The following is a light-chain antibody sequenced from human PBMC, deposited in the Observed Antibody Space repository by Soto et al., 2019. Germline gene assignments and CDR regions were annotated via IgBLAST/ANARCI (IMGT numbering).Light chain of an antibody. CDR2: EVS. CDR3: SSYTSSSSLYV. CDR1: SSDGGGYNF. V-gene: IGLV2-14*01. J-gene: IGLJ1*01. Sequence: QSVLTQPASVSGSPGQSITISCTGTSSDGGGYNFVSWYQQHPGKAPKLMIYEVSNRPSGVSNRLSGSKSGNTASLTISGLQAEDEADYYCSSYTSSSSLYVFGTGTKVTVL.